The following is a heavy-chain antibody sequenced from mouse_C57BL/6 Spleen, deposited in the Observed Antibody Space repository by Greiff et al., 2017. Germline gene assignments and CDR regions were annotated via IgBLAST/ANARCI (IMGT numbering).Heavy chain of an antibody. CDR3: ARGHDVGYFDV. J-gene: IGHJ1*03. Sequence: QVQLKESGAELVRPGPSVKMSCKASGYTFTNYWIGWAKQRPGHGLEWIGDIYPGGGYTNYNEKLKGKATLTADKSSSTAYMQFSSLTSEDSAIYYCARGHDVGYFDVWGTGTTVTVSS. D-gene: IGHD2-2*01. CDR2: IYPGGGYT. CDR1: GYTFTNYW. V-gene: IGHV1-63*01.